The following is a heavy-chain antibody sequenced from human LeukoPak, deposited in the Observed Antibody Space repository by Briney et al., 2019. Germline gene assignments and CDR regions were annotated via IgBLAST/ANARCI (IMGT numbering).Heavy chain of an antibody. CDR2: IHYSGIT. J-gene: IGHJ4*02. CDR3: ARVSRDSSGWFPNFDF. Sequence: SQTLSLTCAISGDSVSSNSAAWSWIRQPPGKGLEWIGYIHYSGITNYNPSLRGRVTISVDTSKNQFSLKLSSVTAADTAVYYCARVSRDSSGWFPNFDFWGQGTLVTVSS. CDR1: GDSVSSNSAA. D-gene: IGHD6-19*01. V-gene: IGHV4-61*01.